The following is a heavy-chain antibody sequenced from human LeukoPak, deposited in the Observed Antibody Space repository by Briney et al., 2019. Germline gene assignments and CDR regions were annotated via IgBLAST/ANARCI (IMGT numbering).Heavy chain of an antibody. J-gene: IGHJ3*01. CDR1: GVSISSFY. Sequence: SETLSLTCFVSGVSISSFYWSWVRQPPGKGLEWIGYVYYGGSTTYNPSLKSRVTISVDTSRRQFSLNLTSVTAADTAVYYCARQGYSSTSDAFDVWGQGTIVTVS. CDR2: VYYGGST. CDR3: ARQGYSSTSDAFDV. D-gene: IGHD5-18*01. V-gene: IGHV4-59*08.